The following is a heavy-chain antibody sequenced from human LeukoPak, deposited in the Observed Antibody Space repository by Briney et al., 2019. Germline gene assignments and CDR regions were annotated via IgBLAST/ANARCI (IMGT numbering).Heavy chain of an antibody. Sequence: SVKVSCKASGYTFTSYDINWVRQATGQGLEWMGWMNPNSGNTGYAQKFQGRVTITRNTSISTAYMELSSLRSEDTAVYYCARLSLSCSSTSSYEWIDPWGQGTLVTVSS. CDR3: ARLSLSCSSTSSYEWIDP. CDR1: GYTFTSYD. D-gene: IGHD2-2*01. V-gene: IGHV1-8*03. CDR2: MNPNSGNT. J-gene: IGHJ5*02.